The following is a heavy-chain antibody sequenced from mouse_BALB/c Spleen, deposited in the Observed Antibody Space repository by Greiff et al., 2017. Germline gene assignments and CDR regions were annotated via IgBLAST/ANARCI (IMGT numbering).Heavy chain of an antibody. V-gene: IGHV2-6-7*01. Sequence: VKLMESGPGLVAPSQSLSITCTVSGFSLTGYGVIWVRQPPGKGLEWLGMIWGDGSTDYNSALKSRLSISKDNSKSQVFLKMNSLQTDDTARYYCARDREIPGNYVRPFADWGQGTLVTVSA. CDR2: IWGDGST. J-gene: IGHJ3*01. CDR3: ARDREIPGNYVRPFAD. CDR1: GFSLTGYG. D-gene: IGHD2-1*01.